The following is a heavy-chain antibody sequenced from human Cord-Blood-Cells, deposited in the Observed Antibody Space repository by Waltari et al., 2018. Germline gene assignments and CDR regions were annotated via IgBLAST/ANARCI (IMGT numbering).Heavy chain of an antibody. CDR2: INHSGTT. Sequence: QVQLQQWGAGLLKPSETLSLTCAVYGGSFRGSYWSCIRQPPGKGLEWIGEINHSGTTNYNPSLKSRVTISVDTSKNQFSLKLSSVTAADTAVYYCARAPQQVSSPPFDYWGQGTLVTVSS. D-gene: IGHD6-6*01. CDR1: GGSFRGSY. CDR3: ARAPQQVSSPPFDY. V-gene: IGHV4-34*01. J-gene: IGHJ4*02.